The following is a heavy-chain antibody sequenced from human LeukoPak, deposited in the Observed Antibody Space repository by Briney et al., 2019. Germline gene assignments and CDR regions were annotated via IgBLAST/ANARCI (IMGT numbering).Heavy chain of an antibody. Sequence: PSETLSLTCAVYGGSFSGYYWSWIRQPPGKGLEWIGEINHSGSTNYNPSLKSRVTISVDTSKNQFSLKLSSVTAADTAVYYCARGRQWRGYMDVWGKGTTVTVSS. CDR3: ARGRQWRGYMDV. V-gene: IGHV4-34*01. J-gene: IGHJ6*03. CDR1: GGSFSGYY. CDR2: INHSGST. D-gene: IGHD6-19*01.